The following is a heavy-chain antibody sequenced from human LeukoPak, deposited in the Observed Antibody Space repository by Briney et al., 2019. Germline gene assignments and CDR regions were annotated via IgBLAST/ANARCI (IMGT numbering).Heavy chain of an antibody. J-gene: IGHJ6*02. V-gene: IGHV3-23*01. Sequence: GGSRRLSCAASGFSFSSYAMTWVRQAPGEGLEWVSAISGGADTTYYADSVKGRFTISRDNSKNTLYMQMNSLRAEDTAVYYCARVFTYYSYGMDVWGQGTTVTVSS. CDR3: ARVFTYYSYGMDV. CDR1: GFSFSSYA. CDR2: ISGGADTT.